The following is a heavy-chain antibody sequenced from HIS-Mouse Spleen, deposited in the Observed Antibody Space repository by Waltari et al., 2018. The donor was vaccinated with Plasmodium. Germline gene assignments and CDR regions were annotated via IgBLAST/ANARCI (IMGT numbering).Heavy chain of an antibody. CDR3: ARRGGSYYYFDY. J-gene: IGHJ4*02. CDR2: IYYSGST. Sequence: QLQLQESCPGLVKPSETLSLTCTVSGGSISSSSYYWGWIRQPPGKGLGWIGSIYYSGSTYYNPSLKSRVTISVDTSKNQFSLKLSSVTAADTAVYYCARRGGSYYYFDYWGQGTLVTVSS. V-gene: IGHV4-39*01. D-gene: IGHD1-26*01. CDR1: GGSISSSSYY.